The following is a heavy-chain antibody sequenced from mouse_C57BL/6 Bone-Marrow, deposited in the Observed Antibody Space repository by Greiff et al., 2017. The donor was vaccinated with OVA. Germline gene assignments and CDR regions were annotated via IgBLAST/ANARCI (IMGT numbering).Heavy chain of an antibody. D-gene: IGHD1-1*01. CDR1: GFNIKDDY. V-gene: IGHV14-4*01. CDR3: TTGNYYGSSLAY. Sequence: VQLQQSGAELVRPGASVKLSCTASGFNIKDDYMHWVKQRPEQGLEWIGWIDPANGDTEYASKFQGKATITVDKSSNTAYLQLSSLTSEDTAVYYCTTGNYYGSSLAYWGQGTLVTVSA. J-gene: IGHJ3*01. CDR2: IDPANGDT.